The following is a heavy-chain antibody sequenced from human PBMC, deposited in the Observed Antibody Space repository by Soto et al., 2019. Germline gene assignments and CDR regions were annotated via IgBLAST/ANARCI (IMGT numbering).Heavy chain of an antibody. V-gene: IGHV3-30-3*01. CDR3: ARDKGRGYYDGYYFDY. CDR1: GFTFSSYA. J-gene: IGHJ4*02. D-gene: IGHD3-22*01. CDR2: ISYDGSNK. Sequence: GGSLRLSCAASGFTFSSYAMHWVRQAPGKGLEWVAVISYDGSNKYYADSVKGRFTISRDNSKNTLYLQMNSLRAEDTAVYYCARDKGRGYYDGYYFDYWGQGTLVTVSS.